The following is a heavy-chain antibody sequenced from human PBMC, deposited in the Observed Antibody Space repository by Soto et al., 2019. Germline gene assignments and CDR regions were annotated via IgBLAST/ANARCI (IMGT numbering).Heavy chain of an antibody. CDR3: AKDSTSSGWPYLDY. D-gene: IGHD6-19*01. Sequence: PGGSLRLSCAASGFTFSNYGMHWVRQAPGKGLEWVALISSDGSNKHYADSVKGRFTVSRDNPKNTVFLQMNSLRPEDTAVYYCAKDSTSSGWPYLDYWGQGTLVTVS. CDR2: ISSDGSNK. CDR1: GFTFSNYG. V-gene: IGHV3-30*18. J-gene: IGHJ4*02.